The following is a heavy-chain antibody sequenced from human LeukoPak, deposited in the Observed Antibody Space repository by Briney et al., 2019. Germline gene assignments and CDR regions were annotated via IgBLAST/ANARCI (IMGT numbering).Heavy chain of an antibody. CDR1: GGSISSGGYY. CDR2: IYYSGST. D-gene: IGHD2-21*02. V-gene: IGHV4-31*03. CDR3: ARRGVTLWNAFDI. J-gene: IGHJ3*02. Sequence: SQTLSLTCTVSGGSISSGGYYWTWIRQHPGNGLKWIGYIYYSGSTYINPSLKSRVSISVDASKNQFSLTLSSVTAADTAVYYCARRGVTLWNAFDIWGQGSIVTVSS.